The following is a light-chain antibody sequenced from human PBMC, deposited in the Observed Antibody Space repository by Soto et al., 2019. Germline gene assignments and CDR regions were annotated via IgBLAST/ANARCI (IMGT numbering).Light chain of an antibody. Sequence: EIVMTQSPATLSVSPGERVTLSCRASQTVTSNLAWYQQKPGQAPRLLIYGASTRATAIPARFSGSGSGTEFTLTVNSLQSEDFAVYYCQQYNNWPFTFGGGTKVEIK. CDR2: GAS. J-gene: IGKJ4*01. V-gene: IGKV3-15*01. CDR3: QQYNNWPFT. CDR1: QTVTSN.